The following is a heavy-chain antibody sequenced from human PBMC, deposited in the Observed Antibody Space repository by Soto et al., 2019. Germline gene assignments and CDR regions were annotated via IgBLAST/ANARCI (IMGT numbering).Heavy chain of an antibody. V-gene: IGHV4-31*03. J-gene: IGHJ3*02. CDR2: IYYSGST. CDR3: ARTPSGYYDSSGYLDI. CDR1: GGSISSGGYY. D-gene: IGHD3-22*01. Sequence: QVQLQESGPGLVKRSQTLSLTCTVSGGSISSGGYYWSWIRQHPGKGLEWIGYIYYSGSTYYNPSLKSRVTISVDTSKNQFSLKLSSVTAADTAVYYCARTPSGYYDSSGYLDIWGQGTMVTVSS.